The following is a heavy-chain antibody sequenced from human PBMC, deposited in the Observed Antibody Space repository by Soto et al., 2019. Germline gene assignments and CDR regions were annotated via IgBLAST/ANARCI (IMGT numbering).Heavy chain of an antibody. Sequence: QVQLQESGPGLVKPSQTLSLTCTVSGGSISSGDYYWSWIRQPPGKGLEWIGYIYYSGSTYYNPSLKSRVTISVDTSKNKFSLKLSSVTAADTAVYYCASLLRYCSSTSCPVPSFAFDYWGQGTLVTVSS. D-gene: IGHD2-2*01. CDR2: IYYSGST. J-gene: IGHJ4*02. V-gene: IGHV4-30-4*01. CDR1: GGSISSGDYY. CDR3: ASLLRYCSSTSCPVPSFAFDY.